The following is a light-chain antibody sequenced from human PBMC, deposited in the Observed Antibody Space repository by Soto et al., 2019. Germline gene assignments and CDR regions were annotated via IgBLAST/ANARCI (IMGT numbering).Light chain of an antibody. Sequence: EIVLTQSPGTLSLSPGERATLSCRXSQSVSADYLAWYQLKPDQAPRLLMYGSSSRATGIPDRFSGSGSGTDFTLTISRLDPEDFAVYFCQQYGSSPRTFGQGTKVDIK. CDR1: QSVSADY. CDR3: QQYGSSPRT. J-gene: IGKJ1*01. V-gene: IGKV3-20*01. CDR2: GSS.